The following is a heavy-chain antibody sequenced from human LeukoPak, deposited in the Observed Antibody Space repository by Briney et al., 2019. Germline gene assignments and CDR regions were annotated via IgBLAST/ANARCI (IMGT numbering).Heavy chain of an antibody. Sequence: SETLSLTCTVSGHSISSPRYYWGWIRQPPGKGLEWFGTVFYSGTTPYNPPLKCRVTITIDTSKNQFSLNLRSDTAAHTPVFYCARVSPKITMIVVVNLFDYWGQGTLVTVSS. CDR3: ARVSPKITMIVVVNLFDY. D-gene: IGHD3-22*01. CDR2: VFYSGTT. CDR1: GHSISSPRYY. J-gene: IGHJ4*02. V-gene: IGHV4-39*01.